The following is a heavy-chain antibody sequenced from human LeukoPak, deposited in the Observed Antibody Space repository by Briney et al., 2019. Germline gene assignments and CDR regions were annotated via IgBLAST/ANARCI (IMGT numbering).Heavy chain of an antibody. CDR2: MYYSGST. Sequence: PSETLSLTCTVSGGSISSYYWSWIRQPPGKGLEWIGYMYYSGSTNYNPSLKSRVTISVDTSKNQFSLKLSSVTAADTAVYYCARLAIPHYDSSGYYYYYYGMDVWGQGTTVTVSS. CDR3: ARLAIPHYDSSGYYYYYYGMDV. J-gene: IGHJ6*02. D-gene: IGHD3-22*01. CDR1: GGSISSYY. V-gene: IGHV4-59*08.